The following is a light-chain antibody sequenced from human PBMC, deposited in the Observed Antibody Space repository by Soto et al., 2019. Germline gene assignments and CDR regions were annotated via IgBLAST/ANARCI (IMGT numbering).Light chain of an antibody. J-gene: IGKJ4*01. CDR1: QSVLYSSNNKNY. V-gene: IGKV4-1*01. CDR3: QQYYSTPLT. CDR2: WAS. Sequence: DIVMTQSPDSLAVSLGERATINCKSSQSVLYSSNNKNYLAWYQQKPGQPPKLLIHWASTRKSGVPDRFSGSGSGTDFTLPISSLQAEDVAVYYCQQYYSTPLTFGGGTKVEIK.